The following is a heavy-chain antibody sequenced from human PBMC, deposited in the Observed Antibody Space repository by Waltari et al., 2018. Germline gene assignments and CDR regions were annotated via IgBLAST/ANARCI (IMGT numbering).Heavy chain of an antibody. D-gene: IGHD3-10*01. J-gene: IGHJ6*02. V-gene: IGHV3-7*05. CDR2: IKQEGSEK. CDR3: ARGGMVRGVIITFDYYGMDV. CDR1: GLTFSSHR. Sequence: EVQMVESGGGMVQTAGSLSLSGAASGLTFSSHRLCWLRRASGTRLGWVANIKQEGSEKYYVDTVNGRFTISVENAKNSLYLQMNSLRAEDTAVYYCARGGMVRGVIITFDYYGMDVWGQGTTVTVSS.